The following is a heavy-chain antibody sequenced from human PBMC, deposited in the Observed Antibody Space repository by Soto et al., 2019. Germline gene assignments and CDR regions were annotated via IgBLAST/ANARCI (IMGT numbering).Heavy chain of an antibody. CDR1: GFTFSDYY. CDR3: ARDIGSGWYDY. V-gene: IGHV3-11*01. J-gene: IGHJ4*02. CDR2: ISSSGSTI. D-gene: IGHD6-19*01. Sequence: GGSLRLSCAASGFTFSDYYMSWIRQAPGKGLEWISYISSSGSTIYYADSVKGRFTISRDNAKNSLYLQMNSLRAEDTVVYYCARDIGSGWYDYWGQGTLVTVSS.